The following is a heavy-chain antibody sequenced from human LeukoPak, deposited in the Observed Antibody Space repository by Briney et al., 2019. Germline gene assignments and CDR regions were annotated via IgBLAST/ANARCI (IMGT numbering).Heavy chain of an antibody. CDR1: GGSFSGYY. D-gene: IGHD2-21*01. CDR2: INHSGGT. V-gene: IGHV4-34*01. Sequence: SETLSLTCAVYGGSFSGYYWSWIRQPPGKGLEWIGEINHSGGTNYNPSLKSRVTISVDTSKNQFSLKLSSVTAADTAVYYCARLRLRFKRNGDSTSHEAVDIWGQGTVVTVSS. J-gene: IGHJ3*02. CDR3: ARLRLRFKRNGDSTSHEAVDI.